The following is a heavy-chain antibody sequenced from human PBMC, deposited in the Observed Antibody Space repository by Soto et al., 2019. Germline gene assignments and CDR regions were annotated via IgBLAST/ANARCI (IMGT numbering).Heavy chain of an antibody. CDR2: IYYSGST. J-gene: IGHJ5*02. CDR1: GGSVSSGSYY. CDR3: ARGEIDFPAYDSGLNWFDP. V-gene: IGHV4-61*01. D-gene: IGHD3-10*01. Sequence: SETLSLTCTVSGGSVSSGSYYWSWIRQPPGKGLEWIGYIYYSGSTNYNPSLKSRVTISVDTSKNQFSLKLSSVTAADTAVYYCARGEIDFPAYDSGLNWFDPWGQGTLVTVSS.